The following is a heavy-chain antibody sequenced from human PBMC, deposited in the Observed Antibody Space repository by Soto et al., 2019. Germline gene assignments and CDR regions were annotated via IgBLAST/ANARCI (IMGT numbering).Heavy chain of an antibody. V-gene: IGHV1-46*01. CDR1: GYTFTGYY. J-gene: IGHJ5*02. CDR2: INPSGGST. Sequence: QVQLVQSGAEVKKPGASVKVSCKASGYTFTGYYMHWVRQAPGQGLEWMGIINPSGGSTSYAQKFQGRVTMTRDTSTSTVYMELSSLRSEDTAVYYCARALAAYNWFDPWGQGTLVTVSS. D-gene: IGHD2-15*01. CDR3: ARALAAYNWFDP.